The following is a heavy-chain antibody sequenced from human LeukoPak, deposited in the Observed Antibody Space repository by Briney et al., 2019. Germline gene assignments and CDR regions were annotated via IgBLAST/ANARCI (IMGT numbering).Heavy chain of an antibody. Sequence: ASVKVSCKASGYTFTSYYMHWVRQAPGQGLEWMEIINPSGGSTSYAQKFQGRVTMTRDTSTSTVYMELSSLRSEGTAVYYCARDVRIAAAGMRSYFDYWGQGTLVTVSS. CDR1: GYTFTSYY. V-gene: IGHV1-46*01. CDR3: ARDVRIAAAGMRSYFDY. D-gene: IGHD6-13*01. CDR2: INPSGGST. J-gene: IGHJ4*02.